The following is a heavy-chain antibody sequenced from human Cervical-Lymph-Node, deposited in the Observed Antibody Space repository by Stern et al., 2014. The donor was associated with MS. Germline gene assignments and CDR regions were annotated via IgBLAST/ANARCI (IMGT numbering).Heavy chain of an antibody. D-gene: IGHD2-21*02. CDR1: GGSISSSSYY. V-gene: IGHV4-39*01. J-gene: IGHJ1*01. CDR3: AVYCGGDCAAEYFQH. CDR2: IYYSGST. Sequence: QVQLQESGPGLVKPSETLSLTCTVSGGSISSSSYYWGWIRQPPGKGLEXIGSIYYSGSTYYNPSLKSRVTLSVDTSKNQFSLKLGSVTAADTAVYYCAVYCGGDCAAEYFQHWGQGTLVTVSS.